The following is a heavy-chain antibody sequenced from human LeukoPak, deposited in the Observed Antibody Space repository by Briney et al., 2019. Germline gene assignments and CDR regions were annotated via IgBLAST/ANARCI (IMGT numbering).Heavy chain of an antibody. D-gene: IGHD1-1*01. CDR3: AREGTSGTHLNWFDP. V-gene: IGHV4-59*01. J-gene: IGHJ5*02. CDR2: IYGSGST. Sequence: SETLSLTCTVSGGSISSYYWSWIRQPPGKGLEWIGHIYGSGSTNYNPSLKSRVTLSVDTSKNQFSLKLSSVTAADTAAYYCAREGTSGTHLNWFDPWGQGTLVTVSS. CDR1: GGSISSYY.